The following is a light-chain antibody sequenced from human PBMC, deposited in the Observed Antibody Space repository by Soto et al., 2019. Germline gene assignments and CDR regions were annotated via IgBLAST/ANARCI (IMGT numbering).Light chain of an antibody. CDR1: SSDVGGYNY. V-gene: IGLV2-14*01. CDR2: DVS. Sequence: QSALTQPASVSGSPGQSITISCTGTSSDVGGYNYVSWYQQHPGNAPKLMIYDVSNRPSGVSNRFSGSKSGNTASLTISGLQAGDEADYYCGSYTRSSSCVFGGGTKLTVL. J-gene: IGLJ2*01. CDR3: GSYTRSSSCV.